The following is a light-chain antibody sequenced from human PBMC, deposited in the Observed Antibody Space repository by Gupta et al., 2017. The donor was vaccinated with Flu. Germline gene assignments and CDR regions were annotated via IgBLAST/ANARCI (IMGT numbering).Light chain of an antibody. CDR1: SSDVGAYNY. J-gene: IGLJ2*01. CDR2: DVY. V-gene: IGLV2-11*01. CDR3: CSFGAAAF. Sequence: QSALTQPRSVSGSPGQSVAISCTGTSSDVGAYNYVSWYQQHPGKAPKLIIYDVYKRPSGVPYRFTGSKSGNTASLTISGLQPEDEAYYHCCSFGAAAFFGGGTKLTVL.